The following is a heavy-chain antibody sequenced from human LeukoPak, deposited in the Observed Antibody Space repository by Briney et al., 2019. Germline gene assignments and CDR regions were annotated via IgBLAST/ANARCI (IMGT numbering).Heavy chain of an antibody. Sequence: GGSLRLSCVASGFTISSYWMSWVRQAPGKGLEWVANIKQDGSEKYYVDSVKGRFTISRDNAKNSLYLQMNSLRAEDTAVYYCARGRAILRYFDWHYFDYWGQGTLVTVSS. CDR1: GFTISSYW. J-gene: IGHJ4*02. CDR3: ARGRAILRYFDWHYFDY. CDR2: IKQDGSEK. V-gene: IGHV3-7*01. D-gene: IGHD3-9*01.